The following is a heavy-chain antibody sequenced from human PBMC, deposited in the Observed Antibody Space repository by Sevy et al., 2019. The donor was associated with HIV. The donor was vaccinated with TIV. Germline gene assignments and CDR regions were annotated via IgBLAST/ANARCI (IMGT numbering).Heavy chain of an antibody. D-gene: IGHD1-1*01. CDR3: ARDPGNSGNY. Sequence: GGSLRLSCAASGFTFSTYAMHWLRQAPGKGLEWVAVISHDERTKYYADPVKGRFTISRDNSKNTLYLQMDSLRPEDTTIYYCARDPGNSGNYWGQGTLVTVSS. CDR1: GFTFSTYA. J-gene: IGHJ4*02. CDR2: ISHDERTK. V-gene: IGHV3-30*04.